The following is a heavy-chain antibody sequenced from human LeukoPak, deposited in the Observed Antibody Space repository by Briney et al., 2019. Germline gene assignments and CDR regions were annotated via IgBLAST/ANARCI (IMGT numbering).Heavy chain of an antibody. CDR3: ASINWNDGDY. CDR1: VYTFTIYG. V-gene: IGHV1-18*01. J-gene: IGHJ4*02. CDR2: ISAYNGNT. Sequence: GASVTVSYTSSVYTFTIYGISWVRQAPGQGVEWMGWISAYNGNTNYAQKLQGRVTMTTDTSTSTAYMELRSLRSDDTAVYYCASINWNDGDYWGQGTLVTVSS. D-gene: IGHD1-1*01.